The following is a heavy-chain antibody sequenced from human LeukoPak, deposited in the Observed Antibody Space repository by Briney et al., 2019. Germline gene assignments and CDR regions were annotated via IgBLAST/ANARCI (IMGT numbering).Heavy chain of an antibody. CDR1: GFTVISSY. D-gene: IGHD2-15*01. Sequence: GGSLRLSCAASGFTVISSYMSWVRQAPGKGLEWVSIIYSGSTTYYADSVKGRFTISRDTSKNTLYLQMNSLRAEDTAVYYCAGSSDGSWDYWGQGALVTVSS. CDR3: AGSSDGSWDY. J-gene: IGHJ4*02. V-gene: IGHV3-53*01. CDR2: IYSGSTT.